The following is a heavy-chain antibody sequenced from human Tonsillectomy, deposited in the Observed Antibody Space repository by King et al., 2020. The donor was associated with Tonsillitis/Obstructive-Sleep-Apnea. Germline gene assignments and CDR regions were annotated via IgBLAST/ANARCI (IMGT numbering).Heavy chain of an antibody. CDR2: INSNSDGT. V-gene: IGHV1-2*02. CDR1: GYTFTGYY. Sequence: VQLVESGAEVKKPGASVKVSCKASGYTFTGYYLHWVRQAPGQGLEWMGWINSNSDGTKYAQKCQGRVNMTRDTYISTAFMELNRLRPDDTAVYVCARGAYSAMDVWGHGTTVTVSS. J-gene: IGHJ6*02. CDR3: ARGAYSAMDV.